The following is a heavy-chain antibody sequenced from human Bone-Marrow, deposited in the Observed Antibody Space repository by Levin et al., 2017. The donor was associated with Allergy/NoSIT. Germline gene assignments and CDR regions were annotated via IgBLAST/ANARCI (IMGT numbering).Heavy chain of an antibody. CDR2: IYWDNDK. Sequence: SGPTLVKPTQTLTLTCTFSGFSFSTSGVGVGWIRQPPGKALEWLALIYWDNDKRYNPSLKSRLTITKDTSKNQVVLTMTNMEPVDTATYYCAHRHCTSTSCYAGGMFDYWGQGTLVTVSS. J-gene: IGHJ4*02. CDR3: AHRHCTSTSCYAGGMFDY. D-gene: IGHD2-2*01. CDR1: GFSFSTSGVG. V-gene: IGHV2-5*02.